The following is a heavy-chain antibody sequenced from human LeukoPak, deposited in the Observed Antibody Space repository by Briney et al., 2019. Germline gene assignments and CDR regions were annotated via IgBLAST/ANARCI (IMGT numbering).Heavy chain of an antibody. CDR3: ARVSAGGIVGI. CDR2: INPNSGGT. V-gene: IGHV1-2*02. D-gene: IGHD1-26*01. J-gene: IGHJ3*02. Sequence: ASVKVSCKASGYTFTDYYMHWVRQAPGQGLEWMGWINPNSGGTNYAQKFQGRVTMTRDTSISTGYMDLSRLRSDDTAVYYCARVSAGGIVGIWGQGTVVTVSS. CDR1: GYTFTDYY.